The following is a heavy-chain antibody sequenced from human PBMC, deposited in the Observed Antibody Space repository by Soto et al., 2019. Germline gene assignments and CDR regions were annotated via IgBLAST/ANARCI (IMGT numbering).Heavy chain of an antibody. CDR3: AKVVAATGDDDDYYGMDV. Sequence: GGSLRLSCAASGFTFSSYGMPWVRQAPGKGLEWVAVISYDGSNKYYADSVKGRFTISRDNSKNTLYLQMNSLRAEDTVVYYFAKVVAATGDDDDYYGMDVWGQGTTVTVSS. CDR1: GFTFSSYG. CDR2: ISYDGSNK. D-gene: IGHD2-15*01. J-gene: IGHJ6*02. V-gene: IGHV3-30*19.